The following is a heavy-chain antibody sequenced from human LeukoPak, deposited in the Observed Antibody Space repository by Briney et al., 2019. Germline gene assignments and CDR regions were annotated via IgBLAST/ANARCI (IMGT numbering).Heavy chain of an antibody. Sequence: SETLSLTCSVSGVSISSGSNYWGWIRQPPGKGLEWIGSIYYTGNTYYNASLKSRVTISIDTSKNQISLRLTSVTATDTAMYYCARQTGSGLFTLPGGQGTLVTVSS. J-gene: IGHJ4*02. V-gene: IGHV4-39*01. CDR3: ARQTGSGLFTLP. CDR1: GVSISSGSNY. CDR2: IYYTGNT. D-gene: IGHD3/OR15-3a*01.